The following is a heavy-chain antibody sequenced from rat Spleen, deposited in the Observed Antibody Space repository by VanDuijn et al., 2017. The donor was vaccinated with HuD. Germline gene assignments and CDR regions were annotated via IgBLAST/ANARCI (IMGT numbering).Heavy chain of an antibody. CDR3: ARHGGRRAPNGYFDH. V-gene: IGHV5-29*01. CDR2: ISYDGSST. CDR1: GFTFSNYY. Sequence: EVQLVESGGGLVQPGRSLKLSCAASGFTFSNYYMAWVRQAPTKGLEWVATISYDGSSTYYRDSVKGRFTISRDNAKSTLYLQMDSLRSEDTATYYCARHGGRRAPNGYFDHWGQGVMVTVSS. J-gene: IGHJ2*01. D-gene: IGHD3-4*01.